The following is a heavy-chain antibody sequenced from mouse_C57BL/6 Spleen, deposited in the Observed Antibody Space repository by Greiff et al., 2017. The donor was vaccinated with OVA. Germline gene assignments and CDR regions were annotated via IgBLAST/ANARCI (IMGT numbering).Heavy chain of an antibody. Sequence: EVKLVESGGGLVQPGGSLSLSRAASGFTFTDYYMSWVRQPPGKALEWLGFIRNKANGYTTEYSASVKGRFTISRDNSQSILYLQMNALRAEDSATYYCARSFHSLLDYWGQGTSVTVSS. V-gene: IGHV7-3*01. D-gene: IGHD2-3*01. CDR1: GFTFTDYY. CDR3: ARSFHSLLDY. J-gene: IGHJ4*01. CDR2: IRNKANGYTT.